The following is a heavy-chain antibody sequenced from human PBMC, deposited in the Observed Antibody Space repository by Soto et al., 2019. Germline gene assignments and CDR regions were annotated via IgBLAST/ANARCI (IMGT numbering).Heavy chain of an antibody. CDR1: GFTFSSYA. CDR2: ISGSGGST. V-gene: IGHV3-23*01. D-gene: IGHD3-16*02. J-gene: IGHJ4*02. CDR3: AKSRVRGDYDYVWGSYRYVGGSDY. Sequence: PGGSLRLSCAASGFTFSSYAMSWVRQAPGKGLEWVSAISGSGGSTYYADSVKGRFTISRDNSKNTLYLQMNSLRAEDTAVYYCAKSRVRGDYDYVWGSYRYVGGSDYWGQGTLVTVSS.